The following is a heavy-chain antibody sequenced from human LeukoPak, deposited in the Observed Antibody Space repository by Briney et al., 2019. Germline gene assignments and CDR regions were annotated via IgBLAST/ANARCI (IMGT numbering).Heavy chain of an antibody. CDR3: ARAIMGGTILIGY. J-gene: IGHJ4*02. CDR1: VFALSTYS. V-gene: IGHV3-48*02. D-gene: IGHD1-26*01. CDR2: IFISLTAI. Sequence: GSLRLSRAASVFALSTYSMNGVRQAPGKGLEWVSYIFISLTAIYYAAPVKGRFTISRDNAKNTRYLQMNRLRDEGTAVYYCARAIMGGTILIGYWGQGTLVTVSS.